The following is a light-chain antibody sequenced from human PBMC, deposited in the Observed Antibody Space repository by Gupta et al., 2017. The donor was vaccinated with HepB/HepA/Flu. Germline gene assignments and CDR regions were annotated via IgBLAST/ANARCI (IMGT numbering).Light chain of an antibody. CDR3: QHYGSSPMT. CDR2: ATS. CDR1: HGIDSGF. Sequence: EIVLTQSPGTLSVSPGDSATLSCRASHGIDSGFFAWYQQKPGQSPRLLIYATSTRATGIPDRFSGSGSGTDFTLTISRLEAEDLAVYYCQHYGSSPMTFGQGTKVEI. J-gene: IGKJ1*01. V-gene: IGKV3-20*01.